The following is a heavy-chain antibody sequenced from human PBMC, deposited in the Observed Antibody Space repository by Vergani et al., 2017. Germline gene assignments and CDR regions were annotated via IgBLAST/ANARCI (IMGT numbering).Heavy chain of an antibody. CDR1: GFTFSSYA. CDR2: ISYDGSNK. V-gene: IGHV3-30-3*01. J-gene: IGHJ5*02. CDR3: ARDRLGGSVFGFNP. Sequence: QVQLVESGGGVVQPGRSLRLSCAASGFTFSSYAMHWVRQAPGKGLEWVAVISYDGSNKYYADSVKGRFTISRDNSKNTLYLQMNSLRAEDTAVYYCARDRLGGSVFGFNPWGQGTLVTVSS. D-gene: IGHD3-16*01.